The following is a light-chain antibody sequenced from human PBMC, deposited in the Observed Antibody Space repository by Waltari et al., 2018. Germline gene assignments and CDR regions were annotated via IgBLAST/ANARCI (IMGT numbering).Light chain of an antibody. J-gene: IGKJ1*01. Sequence: DIQMTKSQSSLSASVGDRVTITCRASQGISNYLAWYQQKPGTVPKLLIYAASTLQSGFPSQFSCSGSGTDFTLTISSLQPEDVATYYCQKYDIDPRTFGQGTKVEIK. CDR3: QKYDIDPRT. CDR2: AAS. V-gene: IGKV1-27*01. CDR1: QGISNY.